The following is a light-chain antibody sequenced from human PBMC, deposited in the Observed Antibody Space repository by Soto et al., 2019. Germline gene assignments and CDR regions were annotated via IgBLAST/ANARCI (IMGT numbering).Light chain of an antibody. CDR2: GAS. CDR1: KTVSSNY. V-gene: IGKV3-20*01. Sequence: DIVLTQSPGTLSLSPGQRATLSCWASKTVSSNYLAWFQQKPGQAPRLLISGASNRATGIPDRFSGSGSGTDFTLTISRLEPEDSAVYYCLQYGNAPWAFGQGTKVEVK. CDR3: LQYGNAPWA. J-gene: IGKJ1*01.